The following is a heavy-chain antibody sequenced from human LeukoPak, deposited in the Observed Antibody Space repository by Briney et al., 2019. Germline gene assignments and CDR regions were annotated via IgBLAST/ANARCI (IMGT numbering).Heavy chain of an antibody. CDR1: GGSISSYY. V-gene: IGHV4-4*07. CDR2: IHTSGST. CDR3: AREVRFLEWSTNLDY. Sequence: SETLSLTCTVSGGSISSYYWSWIRQPAGKGLEWIGRIHTSGSTNYNPSLKSRVTMSVDTSKNQFSLKLSSVTAADTAVYYCAREVRFLEWSTNLDYWGQGALVTVSS. J-gene: IGHJ4*02. D-gene: IGHD3-3*01.